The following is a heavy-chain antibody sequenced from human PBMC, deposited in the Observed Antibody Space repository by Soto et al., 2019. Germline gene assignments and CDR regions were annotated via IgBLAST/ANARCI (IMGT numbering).Heavy chain of an antibody. D-gene: IGHD4-4*01. CDR2: ISGSGGST. CDR1: GFTFSSYA. CDR3: AKVGVTTSSAYYYGMDV. V-gene: IGHV3-23*01. J-gene: IGHJ6*02. Sequence: GGSLRLSCAASGFTFSSYAMSWVRQAPGKGLEWVSAISGSGGSTYYADSVKGRFTISRDNSKNTLYLQMNSLRAEDTAVYYCAKVGVTTSSAYYYGMDVWGQGTTVTVSS.